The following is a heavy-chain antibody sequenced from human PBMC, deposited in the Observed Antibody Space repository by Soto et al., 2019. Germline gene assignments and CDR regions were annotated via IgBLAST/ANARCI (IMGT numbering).Heavy chain of an antibody. D-gene: IGHD6-6*01. CDR2: ISYDGSNK. Sequence: GGSLRLSCAASGFTFSSYGMHWVRQAPGKGLEWVAVISYDGSNKYYADSVKGRFTISRDNSKNTLYLQMNSLRAEDTAVYYCARDRSEYSSSRGEALYYYYGMDVWGQGTTVTVSS. CDR3: ARDRSEYSSSRGEALYYYYGMDV. V-gene: IGHV3-30*03. J-gene: IGHJ6*02. CDR1: GFTFSSYG.